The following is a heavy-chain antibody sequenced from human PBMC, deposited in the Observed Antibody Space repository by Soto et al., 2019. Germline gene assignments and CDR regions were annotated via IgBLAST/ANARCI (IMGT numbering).Heavy chain of an antibody. J-gene: IGHJ2*01. CDR1: GFTFSSYA. V-gene: IGHV3-30-3*01. Sequence: QVQLVESGGGVVQPGRSLRLSCAASGFTFSSYAMHWVRQAPGKGLEWVAVISYDGSNKYYADSVKGRFTISRDKSKNTLYLQMNVLRAGDTAVYYCARDRDSSGYYAWYFDLWGRGTLVTVSS. CDR2: ISYDGSNK. D-gene: IGHD3-22*01. CDR3: ARDRDSSGYYAWYFDL.